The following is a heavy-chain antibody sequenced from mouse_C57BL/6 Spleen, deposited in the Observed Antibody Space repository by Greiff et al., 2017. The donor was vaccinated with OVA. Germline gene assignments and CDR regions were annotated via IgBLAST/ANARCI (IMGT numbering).Heavy chain of an antibody. CDR1: GYSFTDYN. V-gene: IGHV1-39*01. CDR3: ARNGGISKTAQATCFDY. Sequence: VQLQQSGPELVKPGASVKISCKASGYSFTDYNMNWVKQSNGKSLEWIGVINPNYGTTSYNQKFKGKATLTVDQSSSTAYMQLNSLTSEDSAVYYCARNGGISKTAQATCFDYWGQGTTLTVSS. D-gene: IGHD3-2*02. J-gene: IGHJ2*01. CDR2: INPNYGTT.